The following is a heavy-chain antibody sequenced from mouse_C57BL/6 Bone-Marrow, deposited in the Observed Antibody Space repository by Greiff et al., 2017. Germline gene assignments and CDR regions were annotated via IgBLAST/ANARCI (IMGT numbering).Heavy chain of an antibody. CDR2: ISYDGSN. Sequence: ESGPGLVKPSQSLSLTCSVTGYSITSGYYWNWIRQFPGNKLEWMGYISYDGSNNYNPSLKNRISITRDTSKNQFFLKLNSVTTEDTATYYCARDYGNYYFDYWGHGTTLTVSS. CDR3: ARDYGNYYFDY. V-gene: IGHV3-6*01. CDR1: GYSITSGYY. D-gene: IGHD2-1*01. J-gene: IGHJ2*01.